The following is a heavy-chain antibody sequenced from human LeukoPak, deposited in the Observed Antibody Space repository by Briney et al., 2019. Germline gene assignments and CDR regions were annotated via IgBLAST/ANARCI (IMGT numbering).Heavy chain of an antibody. CDR1: GFTFSSYG. Sequence: PGGSLRLSCAASGFTFSSYGMHWVRQAPGKGLEWVAFIRYDGSNKYYADSVKGRFTISRDNSKNTLYLQMNSLRAEDTAVYYCARDYPFPVGATPHWFDPWGQGTLVTVSS. J-gene: IGHJ5*02. V-gene: IGHV3-30*02. CDR3: ARDYPFPVGATPHWFDP. D-gene: IGHD1-26*01. CDR2: IRYDGSNK.